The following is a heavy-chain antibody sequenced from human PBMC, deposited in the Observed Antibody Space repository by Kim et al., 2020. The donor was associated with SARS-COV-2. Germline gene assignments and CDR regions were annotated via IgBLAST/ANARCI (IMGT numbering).Heavy chain of an antibody. CDR2: IWYDGSNK. CDR3: AKPYSSSWFYFDY. J-gene: IGHJ4*01. Sequence: GGSLRLSCAASGFTFSSYAMHWVRQAPGKGLEWVAVIWYDGSNKYYADSVKGRFTISRDNSKNTLYLQMNSLRAEDTAVYYCAKPYSSSWFYFDYWGHGT. D-gene: IGHD6-13*01. CDR1: GFTFSSYA. V-gene: IGHV3-33*06.